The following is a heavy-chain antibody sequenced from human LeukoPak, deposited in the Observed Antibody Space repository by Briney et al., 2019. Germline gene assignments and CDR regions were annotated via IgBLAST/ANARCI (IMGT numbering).Heavy chain of an antibody. CDR1: GFTFSSYW. Sequence: PGGSLRLSCAASGFTFSSYWVHWVRQAPGKGLVWVSRINSDGSSTSYADSVKGRFTISRDNAKNTLYLQMNSLRAEDTAVHYCARELVVVTAFHYYYGMDVWGQGTTVTVSS. CDR3: ARELVVVTAFHYYYGMDV. D-gene: IGHD2-21*02. J-gene: IGHJ6*02. V-gene: IGHV3-74*01. CDR2: INSDGSST.